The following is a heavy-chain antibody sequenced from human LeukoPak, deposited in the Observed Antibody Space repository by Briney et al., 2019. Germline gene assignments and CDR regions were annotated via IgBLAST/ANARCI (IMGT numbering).Heavy chain of an antibody. CDR3: ARHGDYGDYYYMDV. Sequence: ASVKVSCKASGYTFTSYAMHWVRQAPGQRPEWMGWINAGNGNTKYSQEFQGRVTITRDTSASTAYMELSSLRSEDMAVYYCARHGDYGDYYYMDVWGKGTTVTVSS. CDR1: GYTFTSYA. CDR2: INAGNGNT. D-gene: IGHD4-17*01. V-gene: IGHV1-3*03. J-gene: IGHJ6*03.